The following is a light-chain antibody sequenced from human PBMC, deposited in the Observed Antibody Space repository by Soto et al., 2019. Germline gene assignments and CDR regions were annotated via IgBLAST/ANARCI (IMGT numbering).Light chain of an antibody. CDR3: LLSFNGPYV. Sequence: HAVVTQEPSLTVSPGGTVTLTCGSSTGAVTSGHYPYWFQQKPGQAPRTLIYDTSNKHSWTPARFSGYLLGGKAALTLSGAQPEDEAEYFCLLSFNGPYVFGGGTKVTVL. J-gene: IGLJ1*01. V-gene: IGLV7-46*01. CDR2: DTS. CDR1: TGAVTSGHY.